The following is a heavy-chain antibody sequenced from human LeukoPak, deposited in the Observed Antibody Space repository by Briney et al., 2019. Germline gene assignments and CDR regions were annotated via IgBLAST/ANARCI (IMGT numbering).Heavy chain of an antibody. D-gene: IGHD3-22*01. CDR2: IYYSGST. CDR3: ARDTSGYRRGSFDY. CDR1: GGSISSYY. Sequence: PSETLTLTCTVSGGSISSYYWSWIRQHPGKGLEWIGYIYYSGSTSYNPSLKSRVTISVDTSNNQFSLKLSSVTAADTAVYYCARDTSGYRRGSFDYWGQGTLVTVSS. J-gene: IGHJ4*02. V-gene: IGHV4-59*01.